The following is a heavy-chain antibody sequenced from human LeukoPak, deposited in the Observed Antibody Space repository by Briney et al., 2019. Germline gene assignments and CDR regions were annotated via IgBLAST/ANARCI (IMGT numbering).Heavy chain of an antibody. Sequence: SETLSLTCAVYGGSFSGYYWSWIRQPPGKGLEWIGEINHSGSTNYNPSPKSRVTISVDTSKNQFSLKLSSVTAADTAVYYCAREQLVPGFDYWGQGTLVTVSS. CDR3: AREQLVPGFDY. CDR1: GGSFSGYY. D-gene: IGHD6-6*01. V-gene: IGHV4-34*01. J-gene: IGHJ4*02. CDR2: INHSGST.